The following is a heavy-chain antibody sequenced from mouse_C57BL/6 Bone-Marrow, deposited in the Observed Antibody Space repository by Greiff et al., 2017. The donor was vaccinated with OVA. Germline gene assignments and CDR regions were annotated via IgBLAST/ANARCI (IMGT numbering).Heavy chain of an antibody. Sequence: VHVKQSGAELVRPGASVKLSCTASGFNIKDDYMHWVKQRPEQGLEWIGWIDPENGDTEYASKFQGKATITADTSSNTAYLQLSSLTSEDTAVYYCTPFFYGSPAWFAYWGQGTLVTVSA. CDR1: GFNIKDDY. J-gene: IGHJ3*01. V-gene: IGHV14-4*01. CDR3: TPFFYGSPAWFAY. D-gene: IGHD1-1*01. CDR2: IDPENGDT.